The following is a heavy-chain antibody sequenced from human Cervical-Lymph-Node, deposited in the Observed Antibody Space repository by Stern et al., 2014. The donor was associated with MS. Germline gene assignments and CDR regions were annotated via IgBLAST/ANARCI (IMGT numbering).Heavy chain of an antibody. CDR3: ARDTAAVAVPGAVQMGLDY. CDR2: IWYDGSDK. D-gene: IGHD2-2*01. Sequence: VQLVESGGGVVQPGRSLRLYCAASGFSFSSFAMHWVRQAPGKGLEWVAVIWYDGSDKYYTDSVKGRFTISRDNSKNTLSLQMNSLRAEDTAVYYCARDTAAVAVPGAVQMGLDYWGQGTLVSVYS. V-gene: IGHV3-33*01. CDR1: GFSFSSFA. J-gene: IGHJ4*02.